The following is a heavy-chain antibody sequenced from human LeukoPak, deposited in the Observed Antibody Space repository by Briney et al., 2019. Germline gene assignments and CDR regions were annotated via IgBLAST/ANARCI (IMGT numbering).Heavy chain of an antibody. CDR1: KFTFNNYA. CDR2: ISGSGDNM. CDR3: AKDDAWLRFLY. Sequence: PGGSLRLSCLASKFTFNNYAMTWVRQAPGKGLEWVSSISGSGDNMDYADSVKGRFTISRDNSENTLYLQMNSLRAEDTAIYYCAKDDAWLRFLYWGQGTLVTVSS. V-gene: IGHV3-23*01. J-gene: IGHJ4*02. D-gene: IGHD5-12*01.